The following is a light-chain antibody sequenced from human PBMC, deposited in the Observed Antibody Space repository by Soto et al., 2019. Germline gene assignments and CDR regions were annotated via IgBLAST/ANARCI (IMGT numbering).Light chain of an antibody. V-gene: IGLV2-14*01. CDR3: IPYIVSWPYG. Sequence: QAVLTQPASVSGYPGQSITISCSGTSSDIGAYDHVAWFQQFPGKTPKLMIYSVSNRPSGVSYRFSGSKSGNTASLTVSGLQAEDDADYCCIPYIVSWPYGLGTGIKVTVL. CDR1: SSDIGAYDH. J-gene: IGLJ1*01. CDR2: SVS.